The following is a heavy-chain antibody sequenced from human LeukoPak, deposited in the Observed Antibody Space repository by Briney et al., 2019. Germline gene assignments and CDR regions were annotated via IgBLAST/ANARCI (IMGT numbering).Heavy chain of an antibody. J-gene: IGHJ6*03. CDR1: GFTFSSYG. CDR2: ISSSSTTI. CDR3: ARDPYNGYYGDDYYYYMDV. V-gene: IGHV3-48*04. Sequence: PGGSLRLSCAASGFTFSSYGMHWVRQAPGKGLEWVSYISSSSTTIHYADSVKGRFTISRDNAKNSLSLQMNSLRAEDTAVYYCARDPYNGYYGDDYYYYMDVWGKGTTVTISS. D-gene: IGHD4-17*01.